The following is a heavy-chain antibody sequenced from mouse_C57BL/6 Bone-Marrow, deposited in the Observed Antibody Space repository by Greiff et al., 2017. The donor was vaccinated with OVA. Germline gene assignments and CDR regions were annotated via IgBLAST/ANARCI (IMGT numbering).Heavy chain of an antibody. CDR2: IHPNSGST. D-gene: IGHD1-1*01. CDR3: AFYYGSSYGNWYFDV. Sequence: QVQLQQPGAELVKPGASVKLSCKASGYTFTSYWMHWVKQRPGQGLEWIGMIHPNSGSTNYNEKFKSKATLTVDKSSSTAYMQLSSLTSEDSAVYYCAFYYGSSYGNWYFDVWGTGTTVTVSS. CDR1: GYTFTSYW. V-gene: IGHV1-64*01. J-gene: IGHJ1*03.